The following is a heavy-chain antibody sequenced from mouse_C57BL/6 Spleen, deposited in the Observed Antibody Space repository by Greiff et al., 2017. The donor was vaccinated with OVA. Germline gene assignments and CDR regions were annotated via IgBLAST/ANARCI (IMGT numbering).Heavy chain of an antibody. Sequence: QVHVKQSGAELVRPGSSVKLSCKASGYTFTSYWMDWVKQRPGQGLEWIGNIYPSDSETHYNQKFKDKATLTVDKSSSTAYMQLSSLTSEDSAVYYCAREEGYGYSPFAYWGQGTLVTVSA. CDR2: IYPSDSET. J-gene: IGHJ3*01. D-gene: IGHD2-2*01. CDR1: GYTFTSYW. CDR3: AREEGYGYSPFAY. V-gene: IGHV1-61*01.